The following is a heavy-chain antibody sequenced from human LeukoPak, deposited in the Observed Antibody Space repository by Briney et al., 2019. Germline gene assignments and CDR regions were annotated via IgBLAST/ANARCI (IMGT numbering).Heavy chain of an antibody. D-gene: IGHD4-17*01. Sequence: GGSLRLSCAASGFTFSSYWMSWVRQAPGKGLEWVANIKQDGSEKYYVDSVKGRFTISRDNAKNSLYLQMNGLRAEDTAVYYCARDYGSGFIDYWGQGTLVTVSS. CDR1: GFTFSSYW. CDR2: IKQDGSEK. CDR3: ARDYGSGFIDY. V-gene: IGHV3-7*01. J-gene: IGHJ4*02.